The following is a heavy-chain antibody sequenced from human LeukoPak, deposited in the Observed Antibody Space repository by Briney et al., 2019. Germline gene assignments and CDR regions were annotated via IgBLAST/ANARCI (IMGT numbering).Heavy chain of an antibody. CDR3: ANRKPLDTVPFDY. J-gene: IGHJ4*02. CDR1: GFTFSSYG. CDR2: ISHDGSNK. V-gene: IGHV3-30*18. Sequence: GGSLRLSCAASGFTFSSYGMHWVRQAPGKGLEWVAVISHDGSNKYYADSVKGRFTISRDNSKNTLYLQMNSLRAEDTAVYYCANRKPLDTVPFDYWGQGTLVTVSS. D-gene: IGHD5-18*01.